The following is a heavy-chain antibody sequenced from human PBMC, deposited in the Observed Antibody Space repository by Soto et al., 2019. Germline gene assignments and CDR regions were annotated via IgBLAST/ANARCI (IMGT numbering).Heavy chain of an antibody. CDR2: INPHTGDT. J-gene: IGHJ4*02. V-gene: IGHV1-2*02. Sequence: ASVKVSCKASGYTFTSYYMHWVRQAPGQGLEWMGWINPHTGDTKYTDIFQARVTLTSDTSTNTAYMDLASLTSADTALYFCARRHGARSNVFRSAFPLDYWGQGTLVTVSS. D-gene: IGHD2-21*01. CDR3: ARRHGARSNVFRSAFPLDY. CDR1: GYTFTSYY.